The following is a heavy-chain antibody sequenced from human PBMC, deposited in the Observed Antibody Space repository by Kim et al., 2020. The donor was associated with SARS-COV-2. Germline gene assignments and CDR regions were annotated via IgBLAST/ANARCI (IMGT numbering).Heavy chain of an antibody. D-gene: IGHD6-6*01. Sequence: GGSLRLSCAASGFTFSSYAMHWVRQAPGKGLEWVAVISYDGSNKYYADSVKGRFTISRDNSKNTLYLQMNSLRAEDTAVYYCARGGRVTDEYIDYWGQGTLVTVSS. CDR1: GFTFSSYA. CDR2: ISYDGSNK. J-gene: IGHJ4*02. V-gene: IGHV3-30*04. CDR3: ARGGRVTDEYIDY.